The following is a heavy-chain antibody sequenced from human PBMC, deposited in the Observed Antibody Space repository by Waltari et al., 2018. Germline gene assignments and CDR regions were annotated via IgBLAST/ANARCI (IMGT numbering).Heavy chain of an antibody. CDR1: GFTFSDYA. V-gene: IGHV3-23*04. CDR2: IPSKAGT. J-gene: IGHJ4*02. CDR3: AKGKAAHLFDY. D-gene: IGHD6-13*01. Sequence: EVQLVESGGGLVQPGGSLRLSCAASGFTFSDYAMRWVRQAPGKGLEWVSAIPSKAGTYYADSVKGRFTISRDNSKNTLYLQMNSLRADDTAVYYCAKGKAAHLFDYWGQGTLVTVSS.